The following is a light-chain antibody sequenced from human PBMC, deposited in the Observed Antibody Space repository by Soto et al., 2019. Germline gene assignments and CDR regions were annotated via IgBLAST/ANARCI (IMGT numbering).Light chain of an antibody. CDR3: QQYNDFQYS. CDR1: QNIGSW. CDR2: KAT. Sequence: DIPMTQSPSTLSASVGDGVTITCRASQNIGSWLAWYQQKPGEAPKLLISKATNLQSGVPPRFSGSGSGTDFRLTISSLQPVDSATYFCQQYNDFQYSFGPGTKLDI. J-gene: IGKJ2*01. V-gene: IGKV1-5*03.